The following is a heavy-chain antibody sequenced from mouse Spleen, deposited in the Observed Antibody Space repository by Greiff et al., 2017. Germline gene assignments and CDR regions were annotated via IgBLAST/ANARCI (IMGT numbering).Heavy chain of an antibody. Sequence: VKLQQSGAELVKPGASVKLSCKASGYTFTSYDINWVRQRPEQGLEWIGWIFPGDGSTKYNEKFKGKATLTTDKSSSTAYMQLSRLTSEDSAVYFCARDYGSSYWYFDVWGAGTTVTVSS. V-gene: IGHV1-85*01. CDR3: ARDYGSSYWYFDV. D-gene: IGHD1-1*01. CDR2: IFPGDGST. J-gene: IGHJ1*01. CDR1: GYTFTSYD.